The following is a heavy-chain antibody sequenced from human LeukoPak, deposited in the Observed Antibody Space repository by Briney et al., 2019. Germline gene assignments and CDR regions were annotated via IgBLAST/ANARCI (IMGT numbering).Heavy chain of an antibody. CDR2: IYYSGST. CDR3: ARDSGYSYGYERYFDY. J-gene: IGHJ4*02. Sequence: SETLSLTCTVSGGSISSSSYYWGWIRQPPGKGLEWIGSIYYSGSTYYNPSLKSRVTISVDTSKNQFSLKLSSVTAADTAVYYCARDSGYSYGYERYFDYWGQGTLVTVSS. D-gene: IGHD5-18*01. V-gene: IGHV4-39*07. CDR1: GGSISSSSYY.